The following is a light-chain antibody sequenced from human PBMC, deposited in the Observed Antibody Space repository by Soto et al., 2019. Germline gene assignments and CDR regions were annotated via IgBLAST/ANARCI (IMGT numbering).Light chain of an antibody. CDR3: LQDDSYPLT. V-gene: IGKV1-6*01. J-gene: IGKJ4*01. Sequence: AIQMTQSPSSLSASVGDRVTITCRASQGIRNDLSWYQQKPGKAPELLIYDASSLQRGVPSRFSGSGSGTDFSLTISSLQPEDFGTYYCLQDDSYPLTFGGGTKVEIK. CDR2: DAS. CDR1: QGIRND.